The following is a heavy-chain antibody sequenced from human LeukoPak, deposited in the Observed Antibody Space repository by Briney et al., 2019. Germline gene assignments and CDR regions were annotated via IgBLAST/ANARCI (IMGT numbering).Heavy chain of an antibody. V-gene: IGHV1-69*13. CDR3: ARGRTSIAVAGTGIYYYYGMDV. CDR2: IIPIFGTA. Sequence: SVKVSCKASGGTFSSYAISWVRQAPGQGLEWMGGIIPIFGTANYAQKFQGRVTITADESTSTAYMELSSLRSADTAVYYCARGRTSIAVAGTGIYYYYGMDVWGQGTTVTVSS. CDR1: GGTFSSYA. J-gene: IGHJ6*02. D-gene: IGHD6-19*01.